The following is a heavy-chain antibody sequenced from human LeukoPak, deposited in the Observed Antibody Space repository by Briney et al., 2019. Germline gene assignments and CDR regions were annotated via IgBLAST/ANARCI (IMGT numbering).Heavy chain of an antibody. D-gene: IGHD1-1*01. V-gene: IGHV3-73*01. CDR1: GFTFSGAG. CDR3: TWTWNDGDFEN. J-gene: IGHJ4*02. CDR2: IRSKANNYAT. Sequence: GGSLKLSCAASGFTFSGAGMHWVRQASGKGLEWVGRIRSKANNYATAYGAPVKGRFSISRNDSKNTAYLQMNSLKIEDTAVYYCTWTWNDGDFENWGQGTLVTVSS.